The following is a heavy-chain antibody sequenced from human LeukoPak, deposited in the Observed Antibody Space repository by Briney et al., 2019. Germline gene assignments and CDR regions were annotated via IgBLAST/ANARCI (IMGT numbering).Heavy chain of an antibody. J-gene: IGHJ6*03. D-gene: IGHD6-25*01. CDR3: ARKGIGSSRYQNMDV. V-gene: IGHV3-23*01. CDR1: GSTFNA. Sequence: PGRSLRLSCAASGSTFNAMSWVRQTPGKGPGWVSTISIDGGRTYYADSVKGRFTVSRDTSKNTLYLQMNSLRAEDTAVYYCARKGIGSSRYQNMDVWGKGTTVTVSS. CDR2: ISIDGGRT.